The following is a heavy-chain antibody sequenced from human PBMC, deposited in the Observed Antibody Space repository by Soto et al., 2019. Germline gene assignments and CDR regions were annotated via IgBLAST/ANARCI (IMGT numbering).Heavy chain of an antibody. CDR1: GCTFSRYG. CDR2: ISSSTSYV. CDR3: ARDPSEGRVGNWFES. Sequence: RLSCAASGCTFSRYGMNWLRQAPGKGLEWVASISSSTSYVYYADSVKGRFSTSRDNAKNILYLEMYALRTEDTAVYYCARDPSEGRVGNWFESWGQGTLVTVSS. D-gene: IGHD2-2*01. J-gene: IGHJ5*01. V-gene: IGHV3-21*06.